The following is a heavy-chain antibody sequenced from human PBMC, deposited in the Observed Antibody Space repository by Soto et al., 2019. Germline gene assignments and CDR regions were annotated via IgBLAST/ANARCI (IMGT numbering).Heavy chain of an antibody. J-gene: IGHJ4*02. CDR3: ARDHRGYYDSSGYTGPDY. Sequence: GXSVKFSCKASVYTFTSYGISRVRQAPGQRLEWMGWISAYNGNTNYAQKLQGRVTMTTDTSTSTAYMELRSLRSDDTAVYYCARDHRGYYDSSGYTGPDYWGQGTLVTVSS. CDR2: ISAYNGNT. CDR1: VYTFTSYG. V-gene: IGHV1-18*04. D-gene: IGHD3-22*01.